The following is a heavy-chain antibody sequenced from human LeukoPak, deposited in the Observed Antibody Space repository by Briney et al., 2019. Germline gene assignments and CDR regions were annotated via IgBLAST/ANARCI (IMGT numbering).Heavy chain of an antibody. CDR1: GVSISSGSNY. D-gene: IGHD3-10*01. CDR2: IYSSGST. V-gene: IGHV4-39*07. Sequence: SETLSLTCSVSGVSISSGSNYWGWIRQPPGKPLEWIGSIYSSGSTHYNPSLKSRVIILIDTAKNHFSLNLSSVTAADTAVYYCARSDGYGLVGIWGQGTMVTVSS. J-gene: IGHJ3*02. CDR3: ARSDGYGLVGI.